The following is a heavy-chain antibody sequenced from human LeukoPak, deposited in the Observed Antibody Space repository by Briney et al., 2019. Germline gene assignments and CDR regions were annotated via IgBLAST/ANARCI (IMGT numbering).Heavy chain of an antibody. V-gene: IGHV3-7*01. CDR1: GFTLSSYW. CDR3: AMYKPQTRWELYYFDY. D-gene: IGHD1-1*01. CDR2: MKQDGSER. J-gene: IGHJ4*02. Sequence: GGSLRLSCAASGFTLSSYWMSWVRQAPGKGLEWVANMKQDGSERYYVDSVKGRFTISRDNAKNSLYLEMNSLRAEDTSVYYCAMYKPQTRWELYYFDYWGQGTLVTVSS.